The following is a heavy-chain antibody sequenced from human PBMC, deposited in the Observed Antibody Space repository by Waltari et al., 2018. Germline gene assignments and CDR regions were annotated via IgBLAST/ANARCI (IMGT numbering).Heavy chain of an antibody. CDR3: ARDVRAYGWNYDGGAFDI. CDR2: IKQDGREK. V-gene: IGHV3-7*01. Sequence: EVQLVESGGGLVQPGGSLRLSCAASGFTFSSYWMSWVRQAPGMGLEWFANIKQDGREKDYVDSGKGRFTRARDNAKNSLYLQMNSLRAEDTAVYYCARDVRAYGWNYDGGAFDIWGQGTMVTVSS. J-gene: IGHJ3*02. D-gene: IGHD1-7*01. CDR1: GFTFSSYW.